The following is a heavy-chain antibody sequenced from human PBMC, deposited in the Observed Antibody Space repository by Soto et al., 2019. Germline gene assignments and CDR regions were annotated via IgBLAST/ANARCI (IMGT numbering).Heavy chain of an antibody. Sequence: QVQLQQWGAGLLKPSETLSLTCAVYGGSFSGYNWSGIRQPPGKGLEWVGEINQSGSTKYNPSLKSRATISVDTSKNQFSLKLSFVTAADTAVYYCARGIGLHLVHYLQYWGQGNLVTVSS. CDR1: GGSFSGYN. V-gene: IGHV4-34*01. D-gene: IGHD2-21*01. J-gene: IGHJ1*01. CDR2: INQSGST. CDR3: ARGIGLHLVHYLQY.